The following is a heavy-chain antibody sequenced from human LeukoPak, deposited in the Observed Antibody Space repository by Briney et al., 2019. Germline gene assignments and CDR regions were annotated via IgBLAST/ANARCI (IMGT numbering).Heavy chain of an antibody. CDR2: ISYDGSNK. D-gene: IGHD1-26*01. CDR1: GFTFSSYA. V-gene: IGHV3-30-3*01. Sequence: PGRSLRLSCAASGFTFSSYAMHWVRQAPGKGLEWVAVISYDGSNKYYADSVKGRFTISRDNAKNSLYLQMNSLRAEDTAAYYCAKDEGAQVPYYFDYWGQGTLVTVSS. J-gene: IGHJ4*02. CDR3: AKDEGAQVPYYFDY.